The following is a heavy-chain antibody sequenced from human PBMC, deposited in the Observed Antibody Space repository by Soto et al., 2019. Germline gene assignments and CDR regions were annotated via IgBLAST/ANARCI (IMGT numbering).Heavy chain of an antibody. CDR2: ISYDGSNK. CDR1: GFTFSSYG. V-gene: IGHV3-30*18. J-gene: IGHJ4*02. D-gene: IGHD7-27*01. Sequence: QTGGSLRLSCAASGFTFSSYGMHWVRQAPGKGLEWVAVISYDGSNKYYADSVKGRFTISRDNSKNTLYLQMNSLRAEDTAVYYCAKEVGNWDFDYWGQGTLVTVSS. CDR3: AKEVGNWDFDY.